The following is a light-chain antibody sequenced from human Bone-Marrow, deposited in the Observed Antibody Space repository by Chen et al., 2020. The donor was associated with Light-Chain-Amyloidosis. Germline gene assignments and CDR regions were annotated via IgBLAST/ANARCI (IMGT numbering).Light chain of an antibody. CDR2: DDI. V-gene: IGLV3-21*02. J-gene: IGLJ3*02. Sequence: YLRPQPPSGSVAPGHRATLACGGKNIGPKSVHWYQQTPGKAPLLVVYDDIDRPSGIPERLSGSNSGNTATLTISRVEAGDEADYYCQVWDRSSDRPVFGGGTKLTVL. CDR1: NIGPKS. CDR3: QVWDRSSDRPV.